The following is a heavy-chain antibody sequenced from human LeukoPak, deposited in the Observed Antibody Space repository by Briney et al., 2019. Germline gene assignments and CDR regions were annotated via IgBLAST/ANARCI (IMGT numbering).Heavy chain of an antibody. CDR1: GGSFSGYY. CDR3: ARVGPWVDPDYYYYYMDV. D-gene: IGHD3-16*01. Sequence: SETLSLTCAVYGGSFSGYYWSWIRQPPGKGLEWIGEINHSGSTNYNPSLKSRVTISVDTSKNQFSLKLSSVTAADTAVYYCARVGPWVDPDYYYYYMDVWGKGTTVTVSS. J-gene: IGHJ6*03. V-gene: IGHV4-34*01. CDR2: INHSGST.